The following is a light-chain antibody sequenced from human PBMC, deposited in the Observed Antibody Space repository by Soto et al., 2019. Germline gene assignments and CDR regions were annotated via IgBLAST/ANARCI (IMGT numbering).Light chain of an antibody. J-gene: IGLJ2*01. V-gene: IGLV2-14*03. Sequence: QSALTQPASVSGSPGQSITISCTGTSSDVGGYNYVCWYQQHPGKAPKLIIYEVTIRPSGVSNRFSASKSGNTASLSISGLQAEDEADYYCSSYTSSGTVVFGGGTKLTVL. CDR3: SSYTSSGTVV. CDR2: EVT. CDR1: SSDVGGYNY.